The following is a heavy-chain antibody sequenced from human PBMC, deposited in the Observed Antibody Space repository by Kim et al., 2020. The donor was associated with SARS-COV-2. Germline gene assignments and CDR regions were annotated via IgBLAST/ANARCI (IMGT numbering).Heavy chain of an antibody. D-gene: IGHD2-8*01. CDR1: GFTFKNYL. CDR2: IKQDGSEK. CDR3: ATGRTLNF. V-gene: IGHV3-7*01. Sequence: GGSLRLSCAASGFTFKNYLMNWVRQAPGKGLEWVANIKQDGSEKNYVDSVKGRFTISRDNAKNSVSLQMNSLRAEDTAVYYCATGRTLNFWGQGTLVIVSS. J-gene: IGHJ4*02.